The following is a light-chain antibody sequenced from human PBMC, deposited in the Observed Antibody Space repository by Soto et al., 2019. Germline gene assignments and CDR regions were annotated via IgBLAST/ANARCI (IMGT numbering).Light chain of an antibody. Sequence: EMVLKQSPGTLSSSPGERATLSCRASQSVNSSYVEWSQQKLGQALRLLIYGATSRATGIPYRLSGSGSGTDFNLTISRLEPEDFAVYYCQQYGSSPHTFGQGTKVEIK. J-gene: IGKJ1*01. CDR1: QSVNSSY. CDR2: GAT. V-gene: IGKV3-20*01. CDR3: QQYGSSPHT.